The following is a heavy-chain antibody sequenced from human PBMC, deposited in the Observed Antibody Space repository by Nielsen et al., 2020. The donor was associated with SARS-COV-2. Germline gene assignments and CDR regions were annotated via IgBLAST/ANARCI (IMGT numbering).Heavy chain of an antibody. J-gene: IGHJ6*02. D-gene: IGHD3-10*01. V-gene: IGHV3-33*03. CDR3: AKGPSGSWGSNYYYYGMDV. Sequence: GGSLRLSCAASGFTFSSYGMHWVRQAPGKGLEWVAVIWYDGSNKYYADSVKGRFTISRDNAKNSLYLQMNSLRAEDTAVYYCAKGPSGSWGSNYYYYGMDVWGQGTTVTVSS. CDR1: GFTFSSYG. CDR2: IWYDGSNK.